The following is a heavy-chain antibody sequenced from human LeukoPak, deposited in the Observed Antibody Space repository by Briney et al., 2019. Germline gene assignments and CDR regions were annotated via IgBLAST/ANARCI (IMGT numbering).Heavy chain of an antibody. CDR2: ISDSHGNT. J-gene: IGHJ4*02. V-gene: IGHV1-18*01. CDR3: ARGYYDGSGYYVY. CDR1: GYTLTKYS. D-gene: IGHD3-22*01. Sequence: EASVKLCCTASGYTLTKYSIIWVRQAPGQGIQWMGWISDSHGNTNYAETLQGRVTMTTDTSTRTVYMELRSLRSGDTAVYYCARGYYDGSGYYVYWGQGTLVTVSS.